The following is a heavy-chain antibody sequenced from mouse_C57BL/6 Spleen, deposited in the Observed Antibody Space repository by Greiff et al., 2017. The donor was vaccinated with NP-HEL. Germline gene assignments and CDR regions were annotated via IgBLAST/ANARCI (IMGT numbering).Heavy chain of an antibody. CDR1: GFTFSDFY. CDR3: ARDGFYYYAMDY. J-gene: IGHJ4*01. CDR2: SRNKANDYTT. Sequence: EVKLVESGGGLVQSGRSLRLSCATSGFTFSDFYMEWVRQAPGKGLEWIAASRNKANDYTTEYSASVKGRFIVSRDTSQSILYLQMNALRAEDTAIYYCARDGFYYYAMDYWGQGSSVTVSS. V-gene: IGHV7-1*01.